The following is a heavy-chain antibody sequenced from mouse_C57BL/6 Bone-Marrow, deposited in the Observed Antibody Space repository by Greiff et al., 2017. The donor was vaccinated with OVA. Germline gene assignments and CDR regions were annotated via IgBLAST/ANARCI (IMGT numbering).Heavy chain of an antibody. CDR2: IDPSDSYT. Sequence: VQLQQPGAELVKPGASVKLSCKASGYTFTSYWMQWVKQRPGQGLEWIGEIDPSDSYTNYNQKFKGKATLTVAQSSSTAYMQLSSLTSEDSAVYYCARDGVYYYGSSFDWYFDVWGTGTTVTVSS. D-gene: IGHD1-1*01. CDR3: ARDGVYYYGSSFDWYFDV. CDR1: GYTFTSYW. V-gene: IGHV1-50*01. J-gene: IGHJ1*03.